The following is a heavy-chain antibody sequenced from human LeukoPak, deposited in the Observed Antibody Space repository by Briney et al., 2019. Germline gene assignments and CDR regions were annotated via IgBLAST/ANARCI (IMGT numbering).Heavy chain of an antibody. CDR3: ARDAEGYTATFDY. D-gene: IGHD2-2*02. J-gene: IGHJ4*02. CDR1: GNIFNTYG. CDR2: INVHKGNT. Sequence: ASVKVSCKDSGNIFNTYGFSWVRQAPGQGLEWIGWINVHKGNTNYAQKFQGRVTMTADTSTSTVYMELRSLTSDDTAVYYCARDAEGYTATFDYWGQGTLVTVSS. V-gene: IGHV1-18*01.